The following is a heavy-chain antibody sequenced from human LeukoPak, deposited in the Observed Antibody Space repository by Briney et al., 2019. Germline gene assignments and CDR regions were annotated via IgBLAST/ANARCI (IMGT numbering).Heavy chain of an antibody. V-gene: IGHV4-31*03. CDR2: IYYSGST. D-gene: IGHD5-24*01. CDR3: ARAPAKLHWFDP. CDR1: GGSISSGGYY. J-gene: IGHJ5*02. Sequence: PSETLSLTCTVSGGSISSGGYYWSWIRQHPGKGLEWIGYIYYSGSTYYNPSLKSRVTISVDTSKNQFSLKLSSVTAADTAVYYCARAPAKLHWFDPWGLGTLVTVSS.